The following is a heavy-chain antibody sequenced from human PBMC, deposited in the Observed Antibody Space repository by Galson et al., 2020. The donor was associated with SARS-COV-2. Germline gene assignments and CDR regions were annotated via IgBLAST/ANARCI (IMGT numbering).Heavy chain of an antibody. CDR2: IYHSGST. V-gene: IGHV4-38-2*02. J-gene: IGHJ5*02. D-gene: IGHD1-7*01. CDR3: AREETALYNWNYVWFDP. CDR1: GYSISSGYY. Sequence: SQTLSLTCTVSGYSISSGYYWGWIRQPPGKGLEWIGSIYHSGSTYYNPSLKSRVTISVDTSKNQFSLKLSSVTAADTAVYYCAREETALYNWNYVWFDPWGQGTLVTVSS.